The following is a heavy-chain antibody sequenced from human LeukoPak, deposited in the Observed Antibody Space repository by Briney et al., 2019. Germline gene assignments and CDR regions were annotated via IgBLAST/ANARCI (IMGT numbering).Heavy chain of an antibody. D-gene: IGHD1-26*01. J-gene: IGHJ4*02. CDR3: SRTNLPATTGGFDY. Sequence: PSETLSLTCAVYGGSFSGYYWSWIRQPPGKGLEWIGEINHSGSTNYNPSLKSRVTISVDTSKNQFSLKLGSVTAADTAVYYCSRTNLPATTGGFDYWGQGTLVTVSS. CDR1: GGSFSGYY. V-gene: IGHV4-34*01. CDR2: INHSGST.